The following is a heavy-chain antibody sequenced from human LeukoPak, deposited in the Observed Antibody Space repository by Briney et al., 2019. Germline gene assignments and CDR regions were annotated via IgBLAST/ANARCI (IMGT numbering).Heavy chain of an antibody. CDR2: INWNGGST. Sequence: RPGGSLRLSCAASGFTFDDYGMSWVRQAPGKGLEWVSGINWNGGSTGYADSVKGRFTISRDNAKNSLYLQMNSLRAEDTALYYCARTEVLYVSSGYYPEYFQHWGQGTLVTVSS. CDR1: GFTFDDYG. CDR3: ARTEVLYVSSGYYPEYFQH. J-gene: IGHJ1*01. V-gene: IGHV3-20*04. D-gene: IGHD3-22*01.